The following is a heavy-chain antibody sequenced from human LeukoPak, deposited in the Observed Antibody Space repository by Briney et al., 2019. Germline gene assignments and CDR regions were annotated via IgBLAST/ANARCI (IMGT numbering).Heavy chain of an antibody. CDR1: GYTFTTYG. D-gene: IGHD6-19*01. Sequence: ASVKVSCKASGYTFTTYGINWVRQAPGQGLEWLGWISAYNGNTNYAQKVQGRVTMTTDTSTSTAYMELRSLKSDATAVYYCARDRVAERPGWFDPWGQGTPVTVSS. CDR2: ISAYNGNT. V-gene: IGHV1-18*01. J-gene: IGHJ5*02. CDR3: ARDRVAERPGWFDP.